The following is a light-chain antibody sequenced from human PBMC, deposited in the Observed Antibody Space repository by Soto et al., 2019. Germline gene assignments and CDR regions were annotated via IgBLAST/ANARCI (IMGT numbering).Light chain of an antibody. Sequence: VITQSPGTLSLSPGERATLSCSASQSVDTNLAWYQQKPGQAPRLLISGASTRATGVSARFSGSGSGTEFTLTIRSLQSEDFAVYYCQQYQYWPPRMFGQGTKVELK. J-gene: IGKJ1*01. CDR2: GAS. CDR1: QSVDTN. CDR3: QQYQYWPPRM. V-gene: IGKV3-15*01.